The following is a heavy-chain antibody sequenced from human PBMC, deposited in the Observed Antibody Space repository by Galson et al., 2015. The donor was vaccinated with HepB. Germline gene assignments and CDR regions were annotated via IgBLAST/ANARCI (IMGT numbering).Heavy chain of an antibody. D-gene: IGHD1-26*01. CDR2: VYSSGTT. J-gene: IGHJ4*02. CDR3: ARVGGSYFDY. V-gene: IGHV4-61*02. Sequence: TLSLTCTVSGGSISAGSYYWSWIRQPAGKGLEWIGRVYSSGTTNYSPSLKSRVTMSVDTSKKQFSLRLTSVTAADTAVYYCARVGGSYFDYWGQGTLVTVSS. CDR1: GGSISAGSYY.